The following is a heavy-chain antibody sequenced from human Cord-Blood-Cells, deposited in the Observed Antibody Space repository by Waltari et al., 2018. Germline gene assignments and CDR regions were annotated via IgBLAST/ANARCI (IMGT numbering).Heavy chain of an antibody. Sequence: QVQLVESGGGVVQPGRSLRLSCAASGFTFSSYGMPWVRQAPGKGVEWGSVIWYDGSKKYYADPVKGRFTISRDNSKNTLYLQMNSLRAEDTAVYYCARDYGYYYYGMDVWGQGTTVTVSS. CDR1: GFTFSSYG. D-gene: IGHD3-10*01. CDR3: ARDYGYYYYGMDV. J-gene: IGHJ6*02. V-gene: IGHV3-33*01. CDR2: IWYDGSKK.